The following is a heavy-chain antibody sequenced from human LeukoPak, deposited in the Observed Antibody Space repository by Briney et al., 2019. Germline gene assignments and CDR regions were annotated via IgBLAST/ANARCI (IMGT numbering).Heavy chain of an antibody. Sequence: PSQTLSLTCTVSGGSISSGSYYWSWIRQPPGKGLEWIGYTYYSGSTNYNPSLKSRVTISVDTSKNQFSLKLSSVTAADTAVYYCARSAIFGVVDVWGKGTTVTVSS. CDR1: GGSISSGSYY. CDR3: ARSAIFGVVDV. D-gene: IGHD3-3*01. CDR2: TYYSGST. J-gene: IGHJ6*04. V-gene: IGHV4-61*01.